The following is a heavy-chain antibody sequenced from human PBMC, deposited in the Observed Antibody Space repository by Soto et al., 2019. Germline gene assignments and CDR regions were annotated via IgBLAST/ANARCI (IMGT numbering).Heavy chain of an antibody. Sequence: ASVKVSCKASGGTFSSYAISWVRQAPGQGLEWMGGIIPIFGTANYAQKFQGRVTITADESTSTAYMELSSLRSEDTAVYYCARDSETYNWNDAGLGYFDYWGQGTLVTVSS. CDR1: GGTFSSYA. CDR2: IIPIFGTA. D-gene: IGHD1-1*01. V-gene: IGHV1-69*13. CDR3: ARDSETYNWNDAGLGYFDY. J-gene: IGHJ4*02.